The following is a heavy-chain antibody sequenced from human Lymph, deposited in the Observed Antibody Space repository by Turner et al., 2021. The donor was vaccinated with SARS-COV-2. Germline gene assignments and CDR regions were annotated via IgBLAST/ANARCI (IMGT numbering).Heavy chain of an antibody. J-gene: IGHJ4*02. V-gene: IGHV4-31*03. CDR2: IYYSGST. CDR3: ARARTSGTNYPGDFDY. Sequence: QVQLQESGPGLVKPSQTLSLTCTVSSGSISSGGYYWSSIRQHPGKGLEWIWYIYYSGSTYYNPSIKSRVTLSLDTSKNQFSLKLSSVTAADTAVYYCARARTSGTNYPGDFDYWGQGTPVTVSS. CDR1: SGSISSGGYY. D-gene: IGHD1-1*01.